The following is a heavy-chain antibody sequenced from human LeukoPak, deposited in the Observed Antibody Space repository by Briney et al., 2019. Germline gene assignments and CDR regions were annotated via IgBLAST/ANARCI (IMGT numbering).Heavy chain of an antibody. CDR3: ARDGANYYDSSGYSNDAFDI. V-gene: IGHV3-66*01. CDR1: GFLFRSYG. Sequence: GGSLRLSCAASGFLFRSYGMSWVRQAPGKGLEWVSVIYSGGSTYYADSVKGRFTISRDNSKNTLYLQMNSLRAEDTAVYYCARDGANYYDSSGYSNDAFDIWGQGTMVTVSS. J-gene: IGHJ3*02. CDR2: IYSGGST. D-gene: IGHD3-22*01.